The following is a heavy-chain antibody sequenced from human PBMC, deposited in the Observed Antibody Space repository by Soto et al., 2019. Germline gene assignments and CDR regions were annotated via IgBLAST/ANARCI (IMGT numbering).Heavy chain of an antibody. CDR2: ISFDGANI. CDR3: ARDPYGGYIFDS. Sequence: QVQLVESGGGVLQPGTSLRLSCAASGFLFRNYAMHWVRQSPAKGLEWLAVISFDGANIFYAGAAKGRFTISRDNSKQTLYLQLDSLRPEDTGVYCCARDPYGGYIFDSWGQGTQVTLSS. CDR1: GFLFRNYA. V-gene: IGHV3-30-3*01. J-gene: IGHJ4*02. D-gene: IGHD5-12*01.